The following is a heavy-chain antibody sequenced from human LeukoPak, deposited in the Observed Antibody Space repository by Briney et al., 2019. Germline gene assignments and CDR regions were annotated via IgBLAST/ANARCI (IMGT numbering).Heavy chain of an antibody. J-gene: IGHJ4*02. Sequence: PGGSLRLSCAASGFTFSSYAMSWVRQAPVKGLEWASAISGSGGSTYYADSVKGRFTISRDNSKNTLYLQMNSLRAEDTAVYYCAKFRPRFLEALFDYRGQGTLVTVSS. CDR2: ISGSGGST. D-gene: IGHD3-3*01. V-gene: IGHV3-23*01. CDR3: AKFRPRFLEALFDY. CDR1: GFTFSSYA.